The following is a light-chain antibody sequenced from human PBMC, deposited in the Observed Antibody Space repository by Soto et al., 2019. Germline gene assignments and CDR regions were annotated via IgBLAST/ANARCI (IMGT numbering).Light chain of an antibody. CDR1: QSISDT. J-gene: IGKJ5*01. CDR3: QQYNNWPPVT. Sequence: EIVMTQSPATLSVSPGGRATLSCRASQSISDTLAWYQQKPGQAPRLLIYGASTRATGIPARFSGSGSGTEFTLTISSLQSEDFAVYYCQQYNNWPPVTFGQGTRLEIK. V-gene: IGKV3-15*01. CDR2: GAS.